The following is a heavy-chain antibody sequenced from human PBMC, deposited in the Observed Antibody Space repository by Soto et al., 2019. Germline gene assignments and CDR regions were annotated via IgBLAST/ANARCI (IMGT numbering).Heavy chain of an antibody. CDR3: ARSNLWFGEYIYYYYYGMDV. CDR2: INAGNGNT. J-gene: IGHJ6*02. D-gene: IGHD3-10*01. CDR1: GYTFTRYA. V-gene: IGHV1-3*01. Sequence: ASVKVSCKTSGYTFTRYAMHWVRQAPGQGLEWMGWINAGNGNTKYSQKFQGRVTITRDTSASTAYMELSSLRSEDTAVYYCARSNLWFGEYIYYYYYGMDVWGQGTTVTVSS.